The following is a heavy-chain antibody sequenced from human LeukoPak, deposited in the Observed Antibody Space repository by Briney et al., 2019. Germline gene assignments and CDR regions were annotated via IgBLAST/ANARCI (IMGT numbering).Heavy chain of an antibody. D-gene: IGHD3-10*01. V-gene: IGHV3-30*04. CDR1: GFTFSSYA. CDR2: ISYDGSNK. J-gene: IGHJ4*02. CDR3: AAAYYGFDY. Sequence: GRSLRLSCAASGFTFSSYAMHWVRQAPGKGLEWVAVISYDGSNKYYADSVKGRFTISRDNSKNTLYLQMNSLRAEDTAVYYCAAAYYGFDYWGQGTLVTVSS.